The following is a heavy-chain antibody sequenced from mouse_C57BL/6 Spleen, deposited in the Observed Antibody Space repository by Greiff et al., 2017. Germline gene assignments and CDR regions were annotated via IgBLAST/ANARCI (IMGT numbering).Heavy chain of an antibody. CDR2: IYPGDGDT. CDR1: GYAFSSSW. J-gene: IGHJ2*01. V-gene: IGHV1-82*01. CDR3: ARDGNGY. Sequence: QVTLKESGPELVKPGASVKISCKASGYAFSSSWMNWVKQRPGKGLEWIGRIYPGDGDTNYNGKFKGKATLTADKSSSTAYMQLSSLTSEDSAVYFCARDGNGYWGQGTTLTVSS. D-gene: IGHD2-1*01.